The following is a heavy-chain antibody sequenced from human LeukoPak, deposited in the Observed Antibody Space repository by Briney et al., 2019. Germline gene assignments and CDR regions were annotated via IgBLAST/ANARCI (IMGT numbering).Heavy chain of an antibody. Sequence: GGSLRLSCAASGFTFSSYEMSWVRQAPGKGLEWVSYISRSGSTIFSADSVTGRFTTSRDNAKNSLFLQMNSLRAEDTAVYYCARVSTGSEYFDYWGQGTLVTVSS. CDR1: GFTFSSYE. CDR2: ISRSGSTI. CDR3: ARVSTGSEYFDY. V-gene: IGHV3-48*03. J-gene: IGHJ4*02.